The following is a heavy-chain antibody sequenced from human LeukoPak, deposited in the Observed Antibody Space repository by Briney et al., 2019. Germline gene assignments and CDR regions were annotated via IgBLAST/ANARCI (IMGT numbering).Heavy chain of an antibody. V-gene: IGHV3-74*01. Sequence: GGSLRLSCAASGFTFSSYWMHWVRQAPGKGLVWVSRINNDESSTSYADSVKGRFTISRDNAKNSLYLQMNSLRAEDTAVYYCARYIAVAGYYYYGMDVWGKGTTVTVSS. J-gene: IGHJ6*04. CDR3: ARYIAVAGYYYYGMDV. D-gene: IGHD6-19*01. CDR2: INNDESST. CDR1: GFTFSSYW.